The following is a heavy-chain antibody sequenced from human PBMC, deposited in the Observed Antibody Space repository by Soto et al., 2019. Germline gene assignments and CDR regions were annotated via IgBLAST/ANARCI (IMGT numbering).Heavy chain of an antibody. Sequence: KTSETLSLTCAVSGGSVSVDSYYWAWIRQPPGKGLEWIATIHYRGSTYYATSLKSRVTISIDTSKNQFSLMLASVTATDTAFYYCARLATTVSTPNYWGQGTLVTV. J-gene: IGHJ4*02. D-gene: IGHD4-17*01. CDR1: GGSVSVDSYY. CDR3: ARLATTVSTPNY. V-gene: IGHV4-39*01. CDR2: IHYRGST.